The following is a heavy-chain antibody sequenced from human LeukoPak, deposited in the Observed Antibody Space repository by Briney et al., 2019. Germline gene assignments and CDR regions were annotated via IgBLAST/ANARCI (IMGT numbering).Heavy chain of an antibody. CDR1: GYTLTELS. V-gene: IGHV1-24*01. CDR2: FDPEDGET. J-gene: IGHJ4*02. D-gene: IGHD6-13*01. Sequence: ASVKASCKVSGYTLTELSMHWVRQAPGKGLEWMGGFDPEDGETIYAQKFQGRVTMTEDTSTDTAYMELSSLRSEDTAVYYCATMLTIAAAGTRYFDYWGQGTLVTVSS. CDR3: ATMLTIAAAGTRYFDY.